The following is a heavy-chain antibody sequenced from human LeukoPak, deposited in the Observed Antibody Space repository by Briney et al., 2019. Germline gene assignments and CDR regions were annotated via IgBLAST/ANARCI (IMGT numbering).Heavy chain of an antibody. Sequence: GGSLRLSCEASGFTISNNYMGSVRQAPGKGLEWVSVIYSGGSTHHADSVQGRFTVSRDNSKNTLFLQMNSLGAEDTAVYYCARAPRELGSYYYFDCWGQGTLVTVSS. J-gene: IGHJ4*02. CDR1: GFTISNNY. V-gene: IGHV3-66*01. CDR2: IYSGGST. CDR3: ARAPRELGSYYYFDC. D-gene: IGHD1-26*01.